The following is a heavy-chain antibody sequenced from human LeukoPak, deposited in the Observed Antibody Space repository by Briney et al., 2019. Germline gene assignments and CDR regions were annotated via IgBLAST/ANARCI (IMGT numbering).Heavy chain of an antibody. V-gene: IGHV3-30-3*01. CDR2: ISYDGSNK. CDR1: GFTFSSYA. CDR3: ARDRSPLAAAALDY. J-gene: IGHJ4*02. Sequence: GGSLRLSCAASGFTFSSYAIHWVRQAPGKGLEWVAVISYDGSNKYYADSVKGRFTISRDNSKNTLYLQMNSLRAEDTAVYYCARDRSPLAAAALDYWGREPWSPSPQ. D-gene: IGHD6-13*01.